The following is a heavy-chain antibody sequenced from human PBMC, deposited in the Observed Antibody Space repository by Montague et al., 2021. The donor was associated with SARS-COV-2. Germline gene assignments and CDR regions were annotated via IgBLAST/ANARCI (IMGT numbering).Heavy chain of an antibody. Sequence: SETLSLTCAVSGGSISSGTWWTWVRQPPGKGLEWIGEISHGGGTNYNPSLKSRVTISVDKSKNQFSLNLNSVTAADTAVYYCAGLSSDMGGYFWFDPGGQGTLVSVSS. V-gene: IGHV4-4*02. D-gene: IGHD1-26*01. J-gene: IGHJ5*02. CDR2: ISHGGGT. CDR3: AGLSSDMGGYFWFDP. CDR1: GGSISSGTW.